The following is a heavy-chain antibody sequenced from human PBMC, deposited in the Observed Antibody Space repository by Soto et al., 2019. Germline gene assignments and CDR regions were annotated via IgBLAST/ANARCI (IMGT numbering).Heavy chain of an antibody. Sequence: EVQLVESGGGLIQPGGSLRLSCAVSGFTVSRHYVCWVRQAPGKGLEWVSVIYSDDSSYHAASVKVRFTISRGNSKSTMYLQMDILRAENTDGYYCATVVSSGYQDYGGQGTLVIVSS. D-gene: IGHD3-22*01. CDR3: ATVVSSGYQDY. CDR2: IYSDDSS. CDR1: GFTVSRHY. J-gene: IGHJ4*02. V-gene: IGHV3-53*01.